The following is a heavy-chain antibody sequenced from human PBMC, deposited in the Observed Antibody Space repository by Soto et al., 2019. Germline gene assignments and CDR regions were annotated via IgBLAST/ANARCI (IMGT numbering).Heavy chain of an antibody. V-gene: IGHV3-30*18. D-gene: IGHD6-6*01. Sequence: HPGGSLRLSCAASGFTFSSYGMHWVRQAPGKGLEWVAVISYDGSNKYYADSVKGRFTISRDNSKNTLYLQMNSLRAEDTAVYYCAKDSSSVLYYFDYWGQGTLVTVSS. CDR1: GFTFSSYG. J-gene: IGHJ4*02. CDR2: ISYDGSNK. CDR3: AKDSSSVLYYFDY.